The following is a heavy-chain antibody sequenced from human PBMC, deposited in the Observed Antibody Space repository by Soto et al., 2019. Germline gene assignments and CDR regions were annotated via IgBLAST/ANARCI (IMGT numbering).Heavy chain of an antibody. CDR3: ASGGPASYYYYGMDV. Sequence: QVQLVQSRGEVKKPGASVKVSCKTSGYSFTTYGISWVRQAPGQGLEWVGWISGYNGNTNYAQKLKGRLTLTTDASTSTADMELRSLTSDDKAVYYCASGGPASYYYYGMDVWGQGSTVTVSS. J-gene: IGHJ6*02. V-gene: IGHV1-18*01. CDR1: GYSFTTYG. CDR2: ISGYNGNT.